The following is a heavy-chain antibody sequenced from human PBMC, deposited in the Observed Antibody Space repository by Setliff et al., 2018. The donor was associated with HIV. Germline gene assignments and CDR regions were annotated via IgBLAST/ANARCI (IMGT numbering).Heavy chain of an antibody. Sequence: PGGSLRLSCTAAGCSLGDFALNWVRQAPGKGLEWIGFIRTNAHGGTTEDAASVRGRFTISRDASESIAYLQMNSLNTEYTAMYYCTRDSGTESGSPWWYFALWGRGTLVTVSS. V-gene: IGHV3-49*04. J-gene: IGHJ2*01. CDR1: GCSLGDFA. CDR2: IRTNAHGGTT. CDR3: TRDSGTESGSPWWYFAL. D-gene: IGHD1-26*01.